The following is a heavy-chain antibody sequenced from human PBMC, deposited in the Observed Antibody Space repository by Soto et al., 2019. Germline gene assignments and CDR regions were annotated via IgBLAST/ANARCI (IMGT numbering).Heavy chain of an antibody. V-gene: IGHV4-39*02. CDR3: ARGVPAGYSSSWYNY. CDR2: IYYIGNT. D-gene: IGHD6-13*01. J-gene: IGHJ4*02. CDR1: GGSISTRSSY. Sequence: SETLSLTCTVSGGSISTRSSYWGWIRQPPGKGLEWIGSIYYIGNTYYNPSLKSRVAISIDSSKTRFSLKLSSVTAADTAVYYCARGVPAGYSSSWYNYWGQGTLVTVSS.